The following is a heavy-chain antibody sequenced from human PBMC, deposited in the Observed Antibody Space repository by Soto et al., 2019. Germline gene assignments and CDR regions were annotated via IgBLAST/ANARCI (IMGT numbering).Heavy chain of an antibody. V-gene: IGHV3-43D*03. Sequence: GGSLRLSCAASGFTFDDYAMHWVRQAPGKGLEWVSLISWDGGSTYYADSVKGRFTISRDNSKNSLYLQMNSLRAEDSALYYCAKGHNSSGYYYYYGIDVWGQGTTVTVS. CDR1: GFTFDDYA. CDR2: ISWDGGST. D-gene: IGHD3-22*01. CDR3: AKGHNSSGYYYYYGIDV. J-gene: IGHJ6*02.